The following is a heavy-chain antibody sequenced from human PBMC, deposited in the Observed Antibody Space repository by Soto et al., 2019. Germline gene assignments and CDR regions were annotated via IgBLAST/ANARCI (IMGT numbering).Heavy chain of an antibody. CDR3: ARDRFEVVAATSYYYYGMDV. D-gene: IGHD2-15*01. CDR1: GFTFSSYA. V-gene: IGHV3-30-3*01. Sequence: PGGSLRLSGAASGFTFSSYAMHWVRQAPGKELEGVAVISYYGSNKYYEPSVKRRFTISRDNSKNTLYLQTNSLRAEDTAVYYCARDRFEVVAATSYYYYGMDVWGKGTTVTVSS. CDR2: ISYYGSNK. J-gene: IGHJ6*04.